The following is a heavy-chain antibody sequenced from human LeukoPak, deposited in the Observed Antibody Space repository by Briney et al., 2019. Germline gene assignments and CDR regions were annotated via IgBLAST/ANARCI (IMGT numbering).Heavy chain of an antibody. J-gene: IGHJ6*02. CDR2: IYSGGNT. CDR1: GFTFSSYW. D-gene: IGHD2-21*01. Sequence: PGGSLRLSCAASGFTFSSYWMSWVRQAPGKGLEWVSVIYSGGNTYYADSVKGRFTISRDNSKNTLYLQMNSLRAEDTAVYYCARPLFGGYSSYYGMDVWGQGTTVTVSS. CDR3: ARPLFGGYSSYYGMDV. V-gene: IGHV3-66*04.